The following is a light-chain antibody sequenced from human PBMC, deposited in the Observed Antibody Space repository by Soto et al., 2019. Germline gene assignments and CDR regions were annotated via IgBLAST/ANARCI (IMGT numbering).Light chain of an antibody. CDR3: SSHAGINNVV. CDR2: EVT. V-gene: IGLV2-8*01. CDR1: SSDVGGYNY. J-gene: IGLJ3*02. Sequence: QSALTQPPSASGSRGQSVTISCTGTSSDVGGYNYVSWYQQHPGKAPRLMVYEVTKRPSGVPARFSCSKSGNTASLTVSGLQAEDEADYYCSSHAGINNVVFGGGTKLTVL.